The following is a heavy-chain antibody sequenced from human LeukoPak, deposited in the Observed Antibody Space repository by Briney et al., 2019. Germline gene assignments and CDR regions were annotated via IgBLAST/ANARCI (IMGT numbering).Heavy chain of an antibody. CDR3: AKDRIELWFHYMDV. V-gene: IGHV3-23*01. CDR2: ISGSGGST. CDR1: GFTFSSYA. D-gene: IGHD5-18*01. Sequence: PGGSLRLSCAASGFTFSSYAMSWVRQAPGKGLEWVSVISGSGGSTYYADSVKGRFTISRDNSKNTLYLQMNSLRAEDTAVYYCAKDRIELWFHYMDVWGKGTTVTVSS. J-gene: IGHJ6*03.